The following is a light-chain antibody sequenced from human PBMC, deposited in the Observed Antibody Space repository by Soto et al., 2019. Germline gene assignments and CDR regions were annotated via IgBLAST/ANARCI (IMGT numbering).Light chain of an antibody. J-gene: IGKJ5*01. V-gene: IGKV1-6*01. CDR3: LQRNTWPPIT. CDR1: QDIRSD. Sequence: AIQLTQSPSSLSASVGDRVTITCRAGQDIRSDLGWYQHKPGKAPRLLIHAASSLQSGVPSRFSGSASGTEFTLTISSLQPEDLASYYCLQRNTWPPITFGQGTRLEIK. CDR2: AAS.